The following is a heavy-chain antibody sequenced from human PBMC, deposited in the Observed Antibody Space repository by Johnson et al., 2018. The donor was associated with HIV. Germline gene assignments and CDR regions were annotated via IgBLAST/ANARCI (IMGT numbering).Heavy chain of an antibody. V-gene: IGHV3-72*01. CDR3: ARGGYYDILTGYYALAAFDI. Sequence: VQLVESGGGVVQPGGSLRLSCAASGFTFSDHYMDWVRQAPGKGLEWVGRTRNKANSYTTEYAASVKGRFTISRDDSKNSLYLQMNSLKTEDTAVYYCARGGYYDILTGYYALAAFDIWGQGTMVTVSS. J-gene: IGHJ3*02. D-gene: IGHD3-9*01. CDR2: TRNKANSYTT. CDR1: GFTFSDHY.